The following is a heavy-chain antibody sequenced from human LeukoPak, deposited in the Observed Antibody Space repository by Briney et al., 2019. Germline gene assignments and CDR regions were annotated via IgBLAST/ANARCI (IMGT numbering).Heavy chain of an antibody. CDR2: ISSSSSTI. V-gene: IGHV3-48*04. Sequence: GGSLRLSCAASGFTFSSYSMNWVRQAPGKGLEWVSYISSSSSTIYYADSVKGRFTISRDNAKNSLYLQMNSLRAEDTAVYYCAREGNGPTRFAFDYWGQGTLVTVSS. CDR3: AREGNGPTRFAFDY. D-gene: IGHD3-16*01. CDR1: GFTFSSYS. J-gene: IGHJ4*02.